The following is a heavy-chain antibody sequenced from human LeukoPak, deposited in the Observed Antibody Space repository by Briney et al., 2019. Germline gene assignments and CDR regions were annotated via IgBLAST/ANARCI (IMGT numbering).Heavy chain of an antibody. D-gene: IGHD2-21*02. CDR2: IYYSGST. J-gene: IGHJ5*02. CDR1: GGSISSGGYY. V-gene: IGHV4-31*03. CDR3: ARDYCGGDCYSPWFDP. Sequence: SQTLSLTCTVSGGSISSGGYYWSWIRQHPGKGLEWIGCIYYSGSTYYNPSLKSRVTISVDTSKNQFSLKLSSVTAADTAVYYCARDYCGGDCYSPWFDPWGQGTLVTVSS.